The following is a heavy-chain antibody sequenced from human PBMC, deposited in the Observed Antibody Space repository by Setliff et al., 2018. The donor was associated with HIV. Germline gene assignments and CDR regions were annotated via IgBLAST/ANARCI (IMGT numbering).Heavy chain of an antibody. V-gene: IGHV1-46*01. CDR3: ARVRYCSGGSCYGGEYWFDP. CDR2: IHPSGGST. Sequence: GASVKVSCKASGYTFTSSFIHWGRQAPGQGLEWMGVIHPSGGSTSYAQSFQDRVTMTRDTSTSTVYMELSSLRSEDTAVYYCARVRYCSGGSCYGGEYWFDPWCQGTLVTVS. J-gene: IGHJ5*02. D-gene: IGHD2-15*01. CDR1: GYTFTSSF.